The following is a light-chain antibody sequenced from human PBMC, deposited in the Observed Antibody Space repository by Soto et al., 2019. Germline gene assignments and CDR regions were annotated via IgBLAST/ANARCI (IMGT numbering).Light chain of an antibody. CDR1: QSISRY. J-gene: IGKJ1*01. V-gene: IGKV1-39*01. CDR3: QQSYSTPWT. CDR2: AAY. Sequence: DIQMTQSPSSLSASVGDRVTITCRASQSISRYLNWYQQKPGEAPHLLIYAAYDLQRGDPSRISGSGSGTYFTLRLISLQPCDFATYYCQQSYSTPWTFGQGTRVEV.